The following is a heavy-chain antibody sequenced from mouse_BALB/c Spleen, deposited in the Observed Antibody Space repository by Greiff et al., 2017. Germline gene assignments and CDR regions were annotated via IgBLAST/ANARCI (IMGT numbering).Heavy chain of an antibody. J-gene: IGHJ2*01. D-gene: IGHD2-10*02. CDR3: TRTYGNYRCLFDY. CDR2: IRFKSNNYAT. CDR1: GFTFSNYW. V-gene: IGHV6-6*02. Sequence: EVQRVESGGGLVQPGGSMKLSCVASGFTFSNYWMNWVRQSPEQGLEWVAEIRFKSNNYATHYAESVKGRFTTSRDDSKSSVYLQMNNLRAEDTGIYYCTRTYGNYRCLFDYWGQGTTLTVSS.